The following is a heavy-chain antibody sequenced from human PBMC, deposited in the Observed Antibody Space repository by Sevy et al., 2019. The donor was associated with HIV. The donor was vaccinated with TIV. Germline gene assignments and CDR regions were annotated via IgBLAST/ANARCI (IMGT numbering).Heavy chain of an antibody. J-gene: IGHJ6*02. Sequence: SETLSLTCAVYGGSFSGYYWSWIRQPPGKGLEWIGEINHSGSTNYNPSLKSRVTISVDTSKNQFSLKLSSVTAADTAVYYCARVPTLCSSTSYYNGMDVWGQGTTVTVSS. D-gene: IGHD2-2*01. V-gene: IGHV4-34*01. CDR3: ARVPTLCSSTSYYNGMDV. CDR1: GGSFSGYY. CDR2: INHSGST.